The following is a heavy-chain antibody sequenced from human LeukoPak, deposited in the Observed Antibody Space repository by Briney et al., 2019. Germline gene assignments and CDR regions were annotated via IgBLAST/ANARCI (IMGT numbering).Heavy chain of an antibody. J-gene: IGHJ4*02. V-gene: IGHV4-39*02. Sequence: KPSETLSLTCTVSGGSITSSSYYWGWIRQPPGKGLEWIGSVYYSGSTYYNPSLKSRVTMSVDTSKNQFSLKLSSVTAADTAVYYCAREKRPGYSYGYFYFDYWGQGTLVTVSS. CDR3: AREKRPGYSYGYFYFDY. CDR2: VYYSGST. CDR1: GGSITSSSYY. D-gene: IGHD5-18*01.